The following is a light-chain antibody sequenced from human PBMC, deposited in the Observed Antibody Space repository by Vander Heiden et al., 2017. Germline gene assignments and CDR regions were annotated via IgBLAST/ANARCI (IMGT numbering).Light chain of an antibody. CDR3: QQYGSSPYT. Sequence: EIVLTQSPGTLSLSQGERATLSCRASQSVSSTYLAWYQQKPGQAPRLLIHGASSRATGFPDRFSGSGYGTDFTLTISRLEPEDFAVYYCQQYGSSPYTFGQGTKLEIK. V-gene: IGKV3-20*01. J-gene: IGKJ2*01. CDR1: QSVSSTY. CDR2: GAS.